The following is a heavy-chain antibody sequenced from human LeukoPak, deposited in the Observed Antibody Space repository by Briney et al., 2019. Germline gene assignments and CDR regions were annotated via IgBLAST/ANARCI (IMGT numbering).Heavy chain of an antibody. CDR3: AKDPIAVAGTSLDY. V-gene: IGHV3-23*01. Sequence: GGSLRLSCAASGLTFSTYAMRWIRQAPGKGLEWVSAISGSGGSTYYADSVKGRFTISRDNSKNTLYLQMNSLRAEDTAVYYCAKDPIAVAGTSLDYWGQGTLVTVSS. CDR2: ISGSGGST. CDR1: GLTFSTYA. J-gene: IGHJ4*02. D-gene: IGHD6-19*01.